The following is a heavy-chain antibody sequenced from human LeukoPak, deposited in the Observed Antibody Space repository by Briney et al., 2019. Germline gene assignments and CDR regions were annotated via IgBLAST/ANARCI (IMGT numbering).Heavy chain of an antibody. V-gene: IGHV4-39*07. CDR1: GGSISSSSYY. CDR3: ARDLFGVDYYYYYMDV. Sequence: SETLSLTCTVSGGSISSSSYYWGWIRQPPGKGLEWIGRIYTSGSTNYNPSLKSRVTISVDTSKNQFSLKLSSVTAADTAVYYCARDLFGVDYYYYYMDVWGKGTTVTVSS. D-gene: IGHD3-3*01. J-gene: IGHJ6*03. CDR2: IYTSGST.